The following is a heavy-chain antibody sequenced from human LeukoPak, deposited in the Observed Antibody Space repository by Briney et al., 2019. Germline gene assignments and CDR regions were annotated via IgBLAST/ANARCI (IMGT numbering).Heavy chain of an antibody. V-gene: IGHV1-2*04. J-gene: IGHJ4*02. CDR2: INPNSGGT. CDR3: AREQDPKITMVRGVIID. Sequence: ASVTVSCKASGYTFTGYYMHWVRQAPGQGLEWMGWINPNSGGTNYAQKFQGWVTMTRDTSISTAYMELSRLRSDDTAVYYCAREQDPKITMVRGVIIDWGQGTLVTVSS. CDR1: GYTFTGYY. D-gene: IGHD3-10*01.